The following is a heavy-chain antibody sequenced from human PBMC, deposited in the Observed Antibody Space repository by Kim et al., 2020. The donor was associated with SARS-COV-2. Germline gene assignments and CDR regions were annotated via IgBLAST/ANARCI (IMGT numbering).Heavy chain of an antibody. CDR3: ARGYIVVVPSPILGLGPIYYNYYMDV. V-gene: IGHV4-34*01. D-gene: IGHD2-2*01. J-gene: IGHJ6*03. CDR1: GGSLNGYS. CDR2: INHSGGT. Sequence: SETLSLTCGVYGGSLNGYSWNWIRQPPGKGLEWIGEINHSGGTNYSPSLKSRVTVSMDTPKNQFSLRLSSVTAADKAVYFCARGYIVVVPSPILGLGPIYYNYYMDVWGKGTTVAVSS.